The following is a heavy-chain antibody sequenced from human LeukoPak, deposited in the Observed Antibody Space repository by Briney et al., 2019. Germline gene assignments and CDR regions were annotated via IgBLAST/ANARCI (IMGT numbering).Heavy chain of an antibody. D-gene: IGHD4-23*01. V-gene: IGHV4-31*03. J-gene: IGHJ4*02. CDR2: ISYSGNT. CDR1: GGSISSGGYY. CDR3: ARGPLRATVGFDY. Sequence: SSQTLSLTCTVSGGSISSGGYYWSWIRQYPGEGLEWIGYISYSGNTYYNPSLKSRATISVDTSKSQFSLKLSSVTAADTAVYYCARGPLRATVGFDYWGQGTLVTVSS.